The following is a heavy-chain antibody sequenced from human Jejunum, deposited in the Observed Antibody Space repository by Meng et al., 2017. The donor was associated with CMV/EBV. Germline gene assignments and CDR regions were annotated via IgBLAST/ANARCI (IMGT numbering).Heavy chain of an antibody. D-gene: IGHD2-2*01. V-gene: IGHV4-34*01. CDR3: ARAPIPTYCITPSCQKDYYYFMDV. CDR1: Y. CDR2: ISHSGTT. J-gene: IGHJ6*02. Sequence: YWNWIRQPPGKGLQWIGEISHSGTTNYSPSLKSRVIISVDTSKNQVSLKLTSVTAADTAVYYCARAPIPTYCITPSCQKDYYYFMDVWGQGTSVTVSS.